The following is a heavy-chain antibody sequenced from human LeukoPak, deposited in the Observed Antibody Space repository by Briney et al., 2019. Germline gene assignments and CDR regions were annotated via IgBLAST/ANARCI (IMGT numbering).Heavy chain of an antibody. V-gene: IGHV3-23*01. J-gene: IGHJ4*02. CDR1: GFTFSSYA. Sequence: PGGPLRLSCAASGFTFSSYAMSWVRQAPGEGLEGVSAISGSGGSKYYADSVKGRFTISRDNSKTTLYLQMNSLRAEDTAVYYCAKDGPLVVTAPGHYWGQGTLVTVSS. CDR2: ISGSGGSK. D-gene: IGHD2-21*02. CDR3: AKDGPLVVTAPGHY.